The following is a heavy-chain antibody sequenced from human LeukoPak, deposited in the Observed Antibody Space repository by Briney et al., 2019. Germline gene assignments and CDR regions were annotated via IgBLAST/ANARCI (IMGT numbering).Heavy chain of an antibody. Sequence: TGGSLRLSCAASGFTFSSYAMHWVRQAPGKGLEWVAVISFDGYKKYYADSVKGRLTISRDNSKNTLYLQMNSLRAEDAAVYFCTRQSENFSLDSWGQGTLVTVSS. D-gene: IGHD3-3*01. V-gene: IGHV3-30*04. CDR2: ISFDGYKK. J-gene: IGHJ4*02. CDR1: GFTFSSYA. CDR3: TRQSENFSLDS.